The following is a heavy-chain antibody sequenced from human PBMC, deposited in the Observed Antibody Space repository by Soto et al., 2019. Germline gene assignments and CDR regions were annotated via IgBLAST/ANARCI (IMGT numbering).Heavy chain of an antibody. CDR1: GGSISSGGYY. CDR3: ASRPNVDYYYGMDV. D-gene: IGHD3-16*01. CDR2: IYYSGST. Sequence: QVQLQESGPGLVKPSQTLSLTCTVSGGSISSGGYYWSWIRQHPGKGLEWIGYIYYSGSTYYNPSRKSRVTIAVDTSKNQFALKLSSVTAADTAVYYCASRPNVDYYYGMDVWGQGTTVTVSS. J-gene: IGHJ6*02. V-gene: IGHV4-31*03.